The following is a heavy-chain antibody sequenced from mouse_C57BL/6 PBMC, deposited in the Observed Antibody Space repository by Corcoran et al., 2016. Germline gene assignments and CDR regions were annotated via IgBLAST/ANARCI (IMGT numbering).Heavy chain of an antibody. V-gene: IGHV9-3*01. CDR2: INTYSGVP. CDR1: GYTFTTYG. Sequence: QIQLVQSGPELKKPGETVKISCKASGYTFTTYGMSWVKQAPGKGLKWMGWINTYSGVPTYADDFKGRFAFSLETSASTAYLQINNLKNEDTATYFCARSDGYDAGYYVDYWGQGTTLTVSS. CDR3: ARSDGYDAGYYVDY. D-gene: IGHD2-2*01. J-gene: IGHJ2*01.